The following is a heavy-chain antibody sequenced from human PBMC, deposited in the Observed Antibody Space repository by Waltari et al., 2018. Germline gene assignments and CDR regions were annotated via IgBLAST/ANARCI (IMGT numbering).Heavy chain of an antibody. J-gene: IGHJ6*02. Sequence: QVQLVQSGAEVKKPGASVKVSCKASGYTFTSYGISWVRQAPGQGLEWMGWISAYNGNTNYAQTLQGRVTMTTATSTSTAYMELRSLRSDDTAVYYCARGSPQQPYYYYGMDVWCQGTTVTVSS. CDR3: ARGSPQQPYYYYGMDV. CDR1: GYTFTSYG. CDR2: ISAYNGNT. V-gene: IGHV1-18*01. D-gene: IGHD6-13*01.